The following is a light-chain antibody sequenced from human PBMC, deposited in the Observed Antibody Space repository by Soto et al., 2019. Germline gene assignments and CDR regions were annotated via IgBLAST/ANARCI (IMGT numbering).Light chain of an antibody. CDR2: HAS. CDR3: QQYINYPWT. V-gene: IGKV1-5*01. J-gene: IGKJ1*01. CDR1: QNINNY. Sequence: DIQMTQSPSSLAASVGDRVAITCQASQNINNYLNWYQQKPGRAPKVLXYHASSLESGVPSRFGGGGSGTEFTLTISSLQPDDFAIYYCQQYINYPWTFGQGTKVDIK.